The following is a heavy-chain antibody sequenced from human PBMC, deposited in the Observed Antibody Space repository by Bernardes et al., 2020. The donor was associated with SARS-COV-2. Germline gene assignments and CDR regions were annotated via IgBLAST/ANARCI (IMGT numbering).Heavy chain of an antibody. CDR3: ARGAAEVLLASDY. CDR2: INPKNGDT. D-gene: IGHD2-8*01. Sequence: ASVKVSCKASGYIFTGYYMHWVRQAPGQGLEEMGWINPKNGDTKYAQKFQGRVTMTRDTSISTAYMELRRLRSGDTAMYYCARGAAEVLLASDYWGQGTLVTVSS. CDR1: GYIFTGYY. J-gene: IGHJ4*02. V-gene: IGHV1-2*02.